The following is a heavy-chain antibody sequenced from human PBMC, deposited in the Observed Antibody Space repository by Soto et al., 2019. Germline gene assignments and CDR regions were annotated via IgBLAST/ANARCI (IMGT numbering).Heavy chain of an antibody. V-gene: IGHV4-31*03. CDR3: ARGNINNWFDP. CDR1: GGSISSGGYY. J-gene: IGHJ5*02. CDR2: IYYSGST. D-gene: IGHD1-20*01. Sequence: PSETLSLTCTVSGGSISSGGYYWSWIRQHPGKGLEWIGYIYYSGSTYYNPSLKSRVTISVDTSKNQFSLKLSSVTAADTAVYYCARGNINNWFDPWGQGTLVTVSS.